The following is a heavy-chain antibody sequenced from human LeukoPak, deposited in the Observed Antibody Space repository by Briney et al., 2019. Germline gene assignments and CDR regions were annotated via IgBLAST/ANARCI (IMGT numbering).Heavy chain of an antibody. Sequence: SETLSLTCAVYGGSFSGYYWTWIRQPPGKGLEWIGYVDHTGSTNFNPSLNGRVSISRDTTNNLFSLRLRSVTAADTAVYFCARGRVSSSTWYSTYYYYFYMDVWGKGTTVTVSS. CDR1: GGSFSGYY. V-gene: IGHV4-59*01. D-gene: IGHD1-1*01. CDR2: VDHTGST. J-gene: IGHJ6*03. CDR3: ARGRVSSSTWYSTYYYYFYMDV.